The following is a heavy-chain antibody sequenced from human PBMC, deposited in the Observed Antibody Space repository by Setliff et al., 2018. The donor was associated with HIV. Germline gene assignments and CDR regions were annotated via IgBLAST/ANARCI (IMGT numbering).Heavy chain of an antibody. CDR2: ISYDGKKK. CDR3: AKDLLASFGEPYPPTANWFDP. J-gene: IGHJ5*02. CDR1: GFTFSSYA. Sequence: GGSLRLSCEASGFTFSSYAMHWVRQAPGKGLEWAAVISYDGKKKLYADSVKGRFTISRDNSKNTLFLEMNSLRADDTAVYYCAKDLLASFGEPYPPTANWFDPWGQGTLVTVSS. D-gene: IGHD3-10*01. V-gene: IGHV3-30*04.